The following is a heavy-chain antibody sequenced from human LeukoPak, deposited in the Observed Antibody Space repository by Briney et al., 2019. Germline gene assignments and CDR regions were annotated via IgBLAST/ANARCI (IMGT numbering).Heavy chain of an antibody. J-gene: IGHJ6*02. D-gene: IGHD3-22*01. V-gene: IGHV1-69*01. CDR3: ARSLVVFDYYDSSGPTEDGMDV. CDR2: IIPIFGTA. CDR1: GGTFSSYA. Sequence: SVKVSCKASGGTFSSYAISWVRQAPGQGLEWMGGIIPIFGTANYAQKFQGRVTITADESTSTAYMELSSLRSEDTAVYYCARSLVVFDYYDSSGPTEDGMDVWGQGTTVTVSS.